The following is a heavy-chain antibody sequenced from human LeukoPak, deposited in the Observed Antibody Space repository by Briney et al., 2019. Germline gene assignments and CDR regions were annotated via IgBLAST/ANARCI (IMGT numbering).Heavy chain of an antibody. Sequence: ASVTVSCKASGYTFTGYYMHWVRQAPGQGLEWMGWINPNSGGTNYAQKFQGRVTMTRDTSISTAYMELSRLRSDDTAVYYCARNPPRPYYYGSGNDDYWGQGTLVTVSS. CDR2: INPNSGGT. D-gene: IGHD3-10*01. CDR3: ARNPPRPYYYGSGNDDY. CDR1: GYTFTGYY. J-gene: IGHJ4*02. V-gene: IGHV1-2*02.